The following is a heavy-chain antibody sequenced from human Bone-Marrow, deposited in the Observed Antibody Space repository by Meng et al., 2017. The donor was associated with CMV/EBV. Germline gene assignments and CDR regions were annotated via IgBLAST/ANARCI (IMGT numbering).Heavy chain of an antibody. V-gene: IGHV1-18*01. CDR2: ISAYNGNT. D-gene: IGHD7-27*01. CDR3: AGQTGDHDAFDI. Sequence: ASVKVSCKASGYTFTSYGISWVRQAPGQGLEWMGWISAYNGNTNYAQKLQGRVTMTTDTSSSTAYMELRSLRSEDTAVYYCAGQTGDHDAFDIWGQGTMVTVSS. CDR1: GYTFTSYG. J-gene: IGHJ3*02.